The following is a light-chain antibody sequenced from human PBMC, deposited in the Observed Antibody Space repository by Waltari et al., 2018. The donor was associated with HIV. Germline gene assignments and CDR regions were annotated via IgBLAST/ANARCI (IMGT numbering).Light chain of an antibody. J-gene: IGLJ2*01. CDR3: QAWGGSSGA. Sequence: DELTQPPSASVSPGQTASISCSGDKLGNEFVSWYQQKPGQSPVLVMYEDDKRPSGIPERFSGSNSGNTATLTISETQLMDEADYYCQAWGGSSGAFGGGTKLTVL. CDR2: EDD. CDR1: KLGNEF. V-gene: IGLV3-1*01.